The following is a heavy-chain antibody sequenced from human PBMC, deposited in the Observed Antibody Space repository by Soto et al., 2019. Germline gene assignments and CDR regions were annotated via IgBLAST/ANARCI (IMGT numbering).Heavy chain of an antibody. CDR3: ARASSYYYDSSGYYWPFDY. V-gene: IGHV1-18*04. J-gene: IGHJ4*02. CDR1: GYTFTSYG. D-gene: IGHD3-22*01. Sequence: ASVKVSCKASGYTFTSYGISWVRQAPGQGLEWMGWISAYNGNTNYAQKFQGRVTITADESTSTAYMELSSLRSEDTAVYYCARASSYYYDSSGYYWPFDYWGQGTLVTVSS. CDR2: ISAYNGNT.